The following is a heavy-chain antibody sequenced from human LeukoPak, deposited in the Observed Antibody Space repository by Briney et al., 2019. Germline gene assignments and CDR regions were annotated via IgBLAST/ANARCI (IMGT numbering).Heavy chain of an antibody. V-gene: IGHV4-31*03. Sequence: PSQTLSLTCTVSGGSISSGGYYWSWIRQHPGKGLEWIGYIYYSGSTYYNPSLKSRVTISVDTSKNQFSLKLSSVTAADTAVYYCARAGVSGGSCHFDYWGQGTLVTASS. CDR3: ARAGVSGGSCHFDY. CDR1: GGSISSGGYY. J-gene: IGHJ4*02. CDR2: IYYSGST. D-gene: IGHD2-15*01.